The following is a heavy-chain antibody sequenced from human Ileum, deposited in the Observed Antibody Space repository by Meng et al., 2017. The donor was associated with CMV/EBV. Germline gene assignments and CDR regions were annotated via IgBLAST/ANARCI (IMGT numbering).Heavy chain of an antibody. V-gene: IGHV3-23*01. Sequence: SDVTISEDGLSGGRKEPGKGREGVSSIRDSGNSKNYENSVKGRFAVSRDNYRNTVYLQMNSLRAEDTAVYFCANTAIYSGSWYELAHWGQGTLVTVSS. D-gene: IGHD6-13*01. CDR1: DVTISEDG. J-gene: IGHJ4*02. CDR3: ANTAIYSGSWYELAH. CDR2: IRDSGNSK.